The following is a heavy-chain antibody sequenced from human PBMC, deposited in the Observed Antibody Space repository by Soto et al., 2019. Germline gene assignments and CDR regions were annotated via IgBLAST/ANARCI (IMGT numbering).Heavy chain of an antibody. D-gene: IGHD4-17*01. J-gene: IGHJ4*02. CDR2: ISYDGSNK. CDR1: GFTFSSFV. V-gene: IGHV3-30-3*01. CDR3: ARDVMTSVTEDY. Sequence: QVQLMESGGGVVQSGRSLRLSRAVSGFTFSSFVMHWVRQAPGKGLEWVAMISYDGSNKNYADSVKGRFTISRDNSKNTLYLQMNSLRAEDTAKYFCARDVMTSVTEDYWGQGTLVTVSS.